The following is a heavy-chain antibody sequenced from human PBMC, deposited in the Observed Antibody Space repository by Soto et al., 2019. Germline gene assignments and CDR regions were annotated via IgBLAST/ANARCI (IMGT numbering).Heavy chain of an antibody. CDR2: ISAYNGNT. CDR1: GYTFTSYG. V-gene: IGHV1-18*01. Sequence: GASVKVSCKASGYTFTSYGISWVRQAPGQGLEWMGWISAYNGNTNYAQKLQGGVTMTTDTSTSTAYMELRSLRSDDTAVYYCARALSPDYYDSSGYYYVWGQGTMVTVSS. D-gene: IGHD3-22*01. CDR3: ARALSPDYYDSSGYYYV. J-gene: IGHJ6*02.